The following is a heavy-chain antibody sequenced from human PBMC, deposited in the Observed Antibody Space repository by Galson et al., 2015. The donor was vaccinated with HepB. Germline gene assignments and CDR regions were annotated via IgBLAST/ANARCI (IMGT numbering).Heavy chain of an antibody. CDR1: GFTFSSYS. V-gene: IGHV3-48*01. CDR3: AGESFCGGGSCYPSFAP. Sequence: SLRLSCAASGFTFSSYSMNWVRQAPGKGLEWLSYISSVNTGGHAIYYAESVRGRFTISRDNVKSSLYLQMNSLRVEDTAVYYCAGESFCGGGSCYPSFAPWGQGTLVIVSS. CDR2: ISSVNTGGHAI. J-gene: IGHJ5*02. D-gene: IGHD2-15*01.